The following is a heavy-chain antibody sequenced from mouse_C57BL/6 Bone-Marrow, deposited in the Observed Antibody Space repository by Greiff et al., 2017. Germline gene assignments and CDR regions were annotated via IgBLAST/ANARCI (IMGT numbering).Heavy chain of an antibody. CDR3: GGLYDAMDY. V-gene: IGHV1-81*01. J-gene: IGHJ4*01. CDR2: IYPRSGNT. CDR1: GYTFTSYG. D-gene: IGHD1-1*02. Sequence: VQLQQSGAELARPGASVTLSCTASGYTFTSYGISWVKQRPGQGLAWIGEIYPRSGNTYYNAKFKGKATLTADKSSSTSYLELRSTTYEDSAVYFSGGLYDAMDYWGQGTSVTVSS.